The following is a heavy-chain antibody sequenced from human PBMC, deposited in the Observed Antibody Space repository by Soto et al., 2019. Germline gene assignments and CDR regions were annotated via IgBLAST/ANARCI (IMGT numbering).Heavy chain of an antibody. D-gene: IGHD4-17*01. CDR1: GGSFSGYY. V-gene: IGHV4-34*01. CDR2: VNHIGIT. CDR3: ARKGALLIGDQGVYFQH. Sequence: QVQLQQWGAGLLKPSETLSLTCAVYGGSFSGYYWSWIRQTPGKGLEWIGEVNHIGITNYSPSLKSRVTISEDISRNQFSLKLSSVTVADTAIYYCARKGALLIGDQGVYFQHWGQGTPVTVSS. J-gene: IGHJ1*01.